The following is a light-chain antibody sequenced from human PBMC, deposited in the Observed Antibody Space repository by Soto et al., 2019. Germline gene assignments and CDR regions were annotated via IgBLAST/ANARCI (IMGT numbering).Light chain of an antibody. V-gene: IGLV2-14*01. CDR3: SSYTSSSCVV. Sequence: QSALTQPASVSGSPGQSITISCTGNSSDVGGYNYVSWYKQHPGKAPKLMIYEVSNLPSGVSNRFSGSKSGNTDSLTISGLQAEDEADYYCSSYTSSSCVVFGGGTKVTVL. J-gene: IGLJ2*01. CDR1: SSDVGGYNY. CDR2: EVS.